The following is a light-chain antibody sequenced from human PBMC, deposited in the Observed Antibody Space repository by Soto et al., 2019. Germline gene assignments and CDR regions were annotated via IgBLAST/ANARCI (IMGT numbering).Light chain of an antibody. Sequence: EIVMTQSPLSLSVTPGQPASISCKSSQSLLSADGRTFLYWYLKKPGRSPQLLTYEVSNRFSGVPDRFIGSGSGTDFTLNISRVEAEDVGVYYCMQAIQVPITFGQGTRLDIK. CDR3: MQAIQVPIT. CDR1: QSLLSADGRTF. J-gene: IGKJ5*01. CDR2: EVS. V-gene: IGKV2D-29*02.